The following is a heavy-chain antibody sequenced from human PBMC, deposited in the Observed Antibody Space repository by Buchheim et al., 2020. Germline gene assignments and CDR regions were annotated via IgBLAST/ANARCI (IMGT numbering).Heavy chain of an antibody. J-gene: IGHJ6*02. CDR3: AREIKELSYYYGMDV. D-gene: IGHD3-16*02. Sequence: QVQLVESGGGVVQPGRSLRLSCAASGFTFSSYAMHWVRQAPGKGLEWVAVISYDGSNKYYADSVKGRFTISRDNSKNTLYLQMNSLRAEDTAVYYCAREIKELSYYYGMDVWGQGTT. CDR2: ISYDGSNK. V-gene: IGHV3-30-3*01. CDR1: GFTFSSYA.